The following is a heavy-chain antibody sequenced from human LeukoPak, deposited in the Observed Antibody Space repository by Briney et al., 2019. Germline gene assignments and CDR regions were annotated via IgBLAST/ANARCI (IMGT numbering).Heavy chain of an antibody. CDR2: IYYSGST. Sequence: SETLSLTCTVSGGSISSSSYYWGWIRQPPGKGLEWIGSIYYSGSTYYNPSLKSRVTISVDTSKNQFSLKLSSVTAADTAVYYCAREKWGCFNGCYNWFDPWGQGTLVTVSS. CDR3: AREKWGCFNGCYNWFDP. J-gene: IGHJ5*02. D-gene: IGHD2-15*01. CDR1: GGSISSSSYY. V-gene: IGHV4-39*07.